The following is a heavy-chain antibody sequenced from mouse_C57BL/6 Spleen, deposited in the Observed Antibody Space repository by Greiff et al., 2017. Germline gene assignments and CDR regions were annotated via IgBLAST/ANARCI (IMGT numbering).Heavy chain of an antibody. D-gene: IGHD1-3*01. CDR2: ISSGGSYT. Sequence: EVMLVESGGDLVKPGGSLKLSCAASGFTFSSYGMSWVRQTPDKRLEWVANISSGGSYTYYPDSVKGRFTISRDNAKNTLYLQMSSLKSEDTAMYYCSGGDYWGQGTTLTVSS. J-gene: IGHJ2*01. CDR1: GFTFSSYG. CDR3: SGGDY. V-gene: IGHV5-6*01.